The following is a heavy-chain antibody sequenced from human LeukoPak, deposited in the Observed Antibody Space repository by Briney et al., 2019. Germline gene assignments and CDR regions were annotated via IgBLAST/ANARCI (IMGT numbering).Heavy chain of an antibody. D-gene: IGHD3-9*01. CDR3: ATAGPVRYFDWLLDY. Sequence: ASVKVSCKVSGYTLTELSMHWVRQAPGKGLEWMGGFDPEDGETIYAQKFQGRVTMTEDTSTDTAYMELSSLRSKDTAVYYCATAGPVRYFDWLLDYWGQGTLVTVSS. CDR1: GYTLTELS. V-gene: IGHV1-24*01. J-gene: IGHJ4*02. CDR2: FDPEDGET.